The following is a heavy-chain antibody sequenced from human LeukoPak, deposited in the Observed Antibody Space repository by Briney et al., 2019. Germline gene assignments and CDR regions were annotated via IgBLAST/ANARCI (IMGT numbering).Heavy chain of an antibody. J-gene: IGHJ5*02. CDR2: INADSGGT. Sequence: SVKVSCKASGYTFTTYAMHWVRQAPGQRLEWMGWINADSGGTNYSQRFQGRVTITRDTSAYTVYMELRSLISEDTAVYYRARAPYDFLTGYSLNWFDPWGQGTLVTVSS. CDR1: GYTFTTYA. V-gene: IGHV1-3*01. CDR3: ARAPYDFLTGYSLNWFDP. D-gene: IGHD3-9*01.